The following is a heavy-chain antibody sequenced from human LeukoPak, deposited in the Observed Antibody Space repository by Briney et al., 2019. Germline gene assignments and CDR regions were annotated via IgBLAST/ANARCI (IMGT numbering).Heavy chain of an antibody. V-gene: IGHV5-51*01. CDR1: GYSFTSYW. CDR2: IYPGDSDI. J-gene: IGHJ5*02. Sequence: GESLKISCKGSGYSFTSYWIGWVRQMPGKGLEWMGIIYPGDSDIRYSPSFQGQVTISADKSISTAYLQWSSLKASDTAMYYCARQRIRRAGYPLYNWFDPWGQGTLVTVSS. CDR3: ARQRIRRAGYPLYNWFDP. D-gene: IGHD3-9*01.